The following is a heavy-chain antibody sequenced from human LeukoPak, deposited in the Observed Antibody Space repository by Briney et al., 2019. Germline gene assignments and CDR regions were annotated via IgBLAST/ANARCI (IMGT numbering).Heavy chain of an antibody. D-gene: IGHD3-22*01. CDR3: ARGTRPHYYDSSGFGWFDP. CDR2: INHSGST. V-gene: IGHV4-34*01. Sequence: PSETLSLTCAVYGGSFSGYYWSWIRQPPGKGLEWIGEINHSGSTNYNPSLKSRVTISVDTSKNQFSLKLNSVTAADTAVYYCARGTRPHYYDSSGFGWFDPWGQGTLVTVSS. J-gene: IGHJ5*02. CDR1: GGSFSGYY.